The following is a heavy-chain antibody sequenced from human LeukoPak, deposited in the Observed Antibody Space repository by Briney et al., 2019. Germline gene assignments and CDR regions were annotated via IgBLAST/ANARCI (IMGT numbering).Heavy chain of an antibody. CDR1: GFTFSSYG. V-gene: IGHV3-30*02. Sequence: GGSLRLSCAASGFTFSSYGMHWVRQAPGKGLEWVAFIRYDGSNKYYADSVKGRFTISRDNSKNTLSLQMNSLRAEDTAVYYCARETIGSFSNYYGMDVWGQGTTVTFSS. J-gene: IGHJ6*02. D-gene: IGHD4/OR15-4a*01. CDR3: ARETIGSFSNYYGMDV. CDR2: IRYDGSNK.